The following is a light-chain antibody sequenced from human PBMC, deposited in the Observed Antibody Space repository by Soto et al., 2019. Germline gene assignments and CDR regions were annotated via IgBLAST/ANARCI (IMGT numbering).Light chain of an antibody. V-gene: IGKV1-5*01. J-gene: IGKJ4*01. Sequence: DIQRCHSPSTLCASVGDRVTITCRACRSINGWLSWYQQKSGKAPKLLISEASNLDSGVPSRFSGSGSGTEYVLTISSLQPEDFATYYCQQYDTYSTFGGGTKVDIK. CDR3: QQYDTYST. CDR2: EAS. CDR1: RSINGW.